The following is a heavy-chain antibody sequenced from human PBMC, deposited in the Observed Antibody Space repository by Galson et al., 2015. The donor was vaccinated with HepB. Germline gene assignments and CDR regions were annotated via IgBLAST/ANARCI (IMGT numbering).Heavy chain of an antibody. J-gene: IGHJ5*02. CDR1: GYTFTGYY. CDR2: INPNSGGT. V-gene: IGHV1-2*06. Sequence: SVKVSCKASGYTFTGYYMHWVRQAPGQGLEWMGRINPNSGGTNYAQKFQGRVTMTRDTSISTAYMELSRLRSDDTAVYYCARDHYDILTGYSYWFDPWGQGTLVTVSS. D-gene: IGHD3-9*01. CDR3: ARDHYDILTGYSYWFDP.